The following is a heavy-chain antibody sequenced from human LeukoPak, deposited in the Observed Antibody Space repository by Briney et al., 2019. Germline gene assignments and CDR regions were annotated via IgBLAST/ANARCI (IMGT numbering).Heavy chain of an antibody. CDR1: GFTFSSYS. D-gene: IGHD3-9*01. CDR3: ARAGYDILTGYYSSVY. J-gene: IGHJ4*02. Sequence: GGSLRLSCAASGFTFSSYSTNWVRQAPGKGLEWVSSISSSSSYIYYADSVKGRFTISRDNAKNSLYLQMNSLRAEDTAVYYCARAGYDILTGYYSSVYWGQGTLVTVSS. V-gene: IGHV3-21*01. CDR2: ISSSSSYI.